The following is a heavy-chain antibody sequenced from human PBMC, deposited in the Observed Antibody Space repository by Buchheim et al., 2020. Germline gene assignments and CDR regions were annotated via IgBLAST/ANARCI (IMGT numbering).Heavy chain of an antibody. V-gene: IGHV5-10-1*03. CDR1: GYSFTSYW. D-gene: IGHD6-19*01. J-gene: IGHJ5*02. CDR3: ARHGGSSGWYRPNWFDP. Sequence: EVQLVQSGAEVKKPGESLRISCKGSGYSFTSYWISWVRQMPGKGLEWMGRIDPSDSYTNYSPSFQGHVTISADKSISTAYLQWSSLKASDTAMYYCARHGGSSGWYRPNWFDPWGQGTLITVSS. CDR2: IDPSDSYT.